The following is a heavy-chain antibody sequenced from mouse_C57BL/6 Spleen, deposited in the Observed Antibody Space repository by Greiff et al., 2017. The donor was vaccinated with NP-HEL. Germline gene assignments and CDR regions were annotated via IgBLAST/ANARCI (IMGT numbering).Heavy chain of an antibody. V-gene: IGHV5-17*01. Sequence: EVQLVESGGGLVKPGGSLKLSCAASGFTFSDYGMHWVRQAPEKGLEWVAYISSGSSTIYYADTVKGRFTISRDNAKNTLFLQMTSLRSEDTAMYYCARPGDGAWFAYWGQGTLVTVSA. D-gene: IGHD3-3*01. J-gene: IGHJ3*01. CDR2: ISSGSSTI. CDR3: ARPGDGAWFAY. CDR1: GFTFSDYG.